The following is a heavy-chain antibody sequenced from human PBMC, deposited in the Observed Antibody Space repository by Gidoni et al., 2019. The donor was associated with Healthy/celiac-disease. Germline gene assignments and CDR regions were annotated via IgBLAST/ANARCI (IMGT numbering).Heavy chain of an antibody. D-gene: IGHD5-18*01. Sequence: QLQPQAPGPGQGKPSEPLARTRTGSGGPISSSVYYWGWIRQPQGKGLGWSGSIYYSGSPYYASSRKSRVTMSVDTATNQFSLKLSSVTAADTAVYYCARLHTAMVTGFDYWGQGTLVTVSS. V-gene: IGHV4-39*01. J-gene: IGHJ4*02. CDR2: IYYSGSP. CDR3: ARLHTAMVTGFDY. CDR1: GGPISSSVYY.